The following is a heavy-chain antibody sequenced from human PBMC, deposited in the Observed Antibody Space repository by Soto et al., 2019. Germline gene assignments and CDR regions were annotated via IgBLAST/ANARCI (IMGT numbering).Heavy chain of an antibody. J-gene: IGHJ4*02. CDR1: GGSINSGGYY. D-gene: IGHD6-13*01. CDR3: ARVYRQSGYSSSWVFDY. V-gene: IGHV4-31*03. CDR2: MYYSGST. Sequence: QVQLRESGPGLVKPSQTLSLTCTVSGGSINSGGYYWNWIRQHPGKGLEWIGYMYYSGSTYYNPFIRSRVIISADTSENHFSLKLSSVTAADTAVYFCARVYRQSGYSSSWVFDYWGQGTLVNVSS.